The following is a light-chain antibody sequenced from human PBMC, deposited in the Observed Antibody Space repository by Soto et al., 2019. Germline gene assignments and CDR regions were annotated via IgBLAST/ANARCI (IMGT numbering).Light chain of an antibody. V-gene: IGKV4-1*01. Sequence: DIVMTQSPDSLTVSLGERATINCTSSQSILSSSNNKNYLVWYQQKPGQPPKVLINWASTRESGVPDRFSGSGSGAEFTLTISSRQAEDVAGYYCQQYYSTPPTFGGGTKLEIK. CDR1: QSILSSSNNKNY. CDR3: QQYYSTPPT. J-gene: IGKJ4*02. CDR2: WAS.